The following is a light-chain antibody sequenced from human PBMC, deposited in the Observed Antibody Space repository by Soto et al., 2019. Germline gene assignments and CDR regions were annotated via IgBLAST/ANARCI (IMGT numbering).Light chain of an antibody. J-gene: IGLJ1*01. Sequence: QSALTQPASVSGSPGQSIAISCTGTSSDVGSYNSVSWYQQYPGKAPKLMSHDVNNQPSGISDRFSGSKSGNTASLTISGLQAEDEADYYCSSFTSSTSYVFGTGTKVTVL. CDR1: SSDVGSYNS. V-gene: IGLV2-14*03. CDR2: DVN. CDR3: SSFTSSTSYV.